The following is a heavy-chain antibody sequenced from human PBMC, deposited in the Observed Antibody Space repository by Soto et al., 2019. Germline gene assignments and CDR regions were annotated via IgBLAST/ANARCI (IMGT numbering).Heavy chain of an antibody. CDR1: GFNFSNYF. CDR3: AKDVYGGNIPRAFDV. Sequence: GGSLRLACLVSGFNFSNYFMGWVRQAPGQGLEWVSGITTSGVRTFHADSVQGRFTVSRDNSKNTVYLNMNSLRADDTATYYCAKDVYGGNIPRAFDVWGQGTMVTV. V-gene: IGHV3-23*01. J-gene: IGHJ3*01. CDR2: ITTSGVRT. D-gene: IGHD4-17*01.